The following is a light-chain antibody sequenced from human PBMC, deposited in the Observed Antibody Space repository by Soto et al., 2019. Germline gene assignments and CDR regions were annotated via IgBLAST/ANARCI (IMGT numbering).Light chain of an antibody. CDR1: SSNIGAGYD. CDR3: QSYDSSLGRV. J-gene: IGLJ3*02. CDR2: ENT. V-gene: IGLV1-40*01. Sequence: QSVLTQPPSVSGAPGQRVTISCTGSSSNIGAGYDVHWYQQFPGTAPKLLIYENTYRPSGVPDRFSASKSGTSASLAITGLQAEDEADYYCQSYDSSLGRVFGGGTKLTVL.